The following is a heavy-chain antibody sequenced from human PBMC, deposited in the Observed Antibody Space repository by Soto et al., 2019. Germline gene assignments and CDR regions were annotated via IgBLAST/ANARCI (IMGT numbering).Heavy chain of an antibody. J-gene: IGHJ4*02. CDR3: ARGRSWGRIAAAGTPPFDY. V-gene: IGHV3-33*01. CDR1: GFTFSSYG. CDR2: IWYDGSNK. D-gene: IGHD6-13*01. Sequence: LRLSCAASGFTFSSYGMHWVRQAPGKGLEWVAVIWYDGSNKYYADSVKGRFTISRDNSKNTLYLQMNSLRAEDTAVYYCARGRSWGRIAAAGTPPFDYWGQGTLVTVSS.